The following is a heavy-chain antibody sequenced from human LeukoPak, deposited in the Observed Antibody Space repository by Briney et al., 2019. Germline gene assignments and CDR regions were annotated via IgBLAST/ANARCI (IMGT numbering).Heavy chain of an antibody. CDR1: GFTFSSYA. CDR2: ISYDGSNK. CDR3: ARDQEYSGSYYRYFDY. J-gene: IGHJ4*02. D-gene: IGHD1-26*01. V-gene: IGHV3-30-3*01. Sequence: PGGSLRLSCAASGFTFSSYAMRWVRQAPGKGLEWVAVISYDGSNKYYADSVKGRFTISRDNSKNTLYLQMNSLRAGDTAVYYCARDQEYSGSYYRYFDYWGQGTLVTVSS.